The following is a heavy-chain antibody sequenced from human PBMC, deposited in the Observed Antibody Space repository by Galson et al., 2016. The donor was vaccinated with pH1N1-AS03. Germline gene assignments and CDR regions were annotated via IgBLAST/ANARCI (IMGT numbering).Heavy chain of an antibody. Sequence: SGYTFSDYYMHWVRQAPGQGLEWMGWINPSSGGTKSGQKFQGRVTMTTDTSISTAYMEVTGLRGDDTAVYYCARDFHSSDVWGQGTLVTVSS. CDR1: GYTFSDYY. V-gene: IGHV1-2*02. CDR2: INPSSGGT. J-gene: IGHJ4*01. CDR3: ARDFHSSDV. D-gene: IGHD2-15*01.